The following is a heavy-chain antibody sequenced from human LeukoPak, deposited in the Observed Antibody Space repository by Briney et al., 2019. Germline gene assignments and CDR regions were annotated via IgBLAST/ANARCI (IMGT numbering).Heavy chain of an antibody. CDR1: GFTFSSNY. D-gene: IGHD4-23*01. CDR3: ARDSKDYGGNGIDY. CDR2: IYSGGST. J-gene: IGHJ4*02. V-gene: IGHV3-53*01. Sequence: GGSLRFSCAASGFTFSSNYMSWVRQAPGKGLEWVSVIYSGGSTYYADSVKGRFTISRDNSKNTLYLQMNSLRAEDTAVYYCARDSKDYGGNGIDYWGQGTLVTVSS.